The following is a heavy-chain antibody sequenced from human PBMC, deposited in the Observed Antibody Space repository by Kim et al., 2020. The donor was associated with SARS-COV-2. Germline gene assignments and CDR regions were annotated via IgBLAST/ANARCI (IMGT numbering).Heavy chain of an antibody. CDR1: GIIFSNYY. Sequence: GGSLRLSCAASGIIFSNYYMNWARQAPGKGLEWVSSISSSSWYIYYADSVKGRFTISRDNAKNSLYLQMHSLRVGDTALYYCASAEYYCGNSVYYVYY. V-gene: IGHV3-21*01. CDR3: ASAEYYCGNSVYYVYY. D-gene: IGHD3-22*01. J-gene: IGHJ6*01. CDR2: ISSSSWYI.